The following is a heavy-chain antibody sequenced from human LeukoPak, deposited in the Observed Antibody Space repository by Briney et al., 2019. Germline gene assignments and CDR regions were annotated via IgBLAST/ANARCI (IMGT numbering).Heavy chain of an antibody. V-gene: IGHV5-51*01. Sequence: GESLKISFKVSGYSFTSYCVGWVRPMPGKGLEWMGIIYPGDSGPTYSPSFQGQVTISVDKSISTAYLQWSSLQASDTAMYYCGMSGDRVPLQDDVFDVWGQGTMVTVST. CDR1: GYSFTSYC. J-gene: IGHJ3*01. CDR3: GMSGDRVPLQDDVFDV. CDR2: IYPGDSGP. D-gene: IGHD1-26*01.